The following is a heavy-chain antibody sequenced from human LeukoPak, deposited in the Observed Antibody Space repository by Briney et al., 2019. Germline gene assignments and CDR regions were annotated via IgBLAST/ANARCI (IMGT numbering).Heavy chain of an antibody. D-gene: IGHD3-22*01. V-gene: IGHV3-30*02. CDR3: AKDLHYFDISGYPSPFDY. J-gene: IGHJ4*02. Sequence: GGSLRLSCAASGFTFSSCGMHWVRQAPGKGLEWVAFIRYDGSNKYYADSVKGRFTISRDNSKNTLYLQMNSLRAEDTAVYYCAKDLHYFDISGYPSPFDYWGQGTLVTVSS. CDR1: GFTFSSCG. CDR2: IRYDGSNK.